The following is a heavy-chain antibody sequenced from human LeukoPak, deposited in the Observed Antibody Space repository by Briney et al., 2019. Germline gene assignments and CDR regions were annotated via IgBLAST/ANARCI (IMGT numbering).Heavy chain of an antibody. D-gene: IGHD3-22*01. CDR3: ARTYYDSSGYPFDY. J-gene: IGHJ4*02. CDR2: IDWDDDK. V-gene: IGHV2-70*20. Sequence: SGPALVKPTQTLTLTCTFSGFTLSTSGMCVSWVRQPPGKAPEWLALIDWDDDKYYSTSLKTRLTISKDTSKNQVVLTMTNMDPVDTATYYCARTYYDSSGYPFDYWGQGTLVTVSS. CDR1: GFTLSTSGMC.